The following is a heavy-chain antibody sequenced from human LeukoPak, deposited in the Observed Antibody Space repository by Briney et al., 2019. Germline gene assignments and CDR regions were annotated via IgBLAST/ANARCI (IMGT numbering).Heavy chain of an antibody. CDR1: GGSISSSSYY. D-gene: IGHD6-13*01. CDR2: IYYSGST. CDR3: ARAAPPSIAAAGTLYYYYYYMDV. Sequence: MSSETLSLTCTVSGGSISSSSYYWGWIRQPPGKGLEWIGSIYYSGSTYYNPSLKSRVTISVDTSKNQFSLKLSSVTAADTAVYYCARAAPPSIAAAGTLYYYYYYMDVWGKGTTVTVSS. J-gene: IGHJ6*03. V-gene: IGHV4-39*01.